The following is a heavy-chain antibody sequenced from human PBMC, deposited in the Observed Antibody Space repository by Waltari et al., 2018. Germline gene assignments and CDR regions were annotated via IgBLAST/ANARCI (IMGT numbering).Heavy chain of an antibody. D-gene: IGHD6-13*01. CDR1: GFTFSSYA. V-gene: IGHV3-30-3*01. Sequence: QVQLVESGGGVVQPGRSLRLSCAASGFTFSSYAMHWVRQAPGKGLAWVAVISYDGSNKYYADSVKGRFTISRDNSKNTLYLQMNSLRAEDTAVYYCARDALEPGIGVPFDYWGQGTLVTVSS. CDR2: ISYDGSNK. CDR3: ARDALEPGIGVPFDY. J-gene: IGHJ4*02.